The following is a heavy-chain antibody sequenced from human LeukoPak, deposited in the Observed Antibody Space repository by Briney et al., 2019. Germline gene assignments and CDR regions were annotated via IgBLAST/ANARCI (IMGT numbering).Heavy chain of an antibody. CDR3: ARHSSGYLSYFDY. D-gene: IGHD3-22*01. CDR2: IYYSGST. CDR1: GGSISSYH. J-gene: IGHJ4*02. Sequence: SETLSLTCTVSGGSISSYHWSWIRQPPGKGLEWIGYIYYSGSTNYNPSLKSRVTISQDTSKNQFSLKVSSVTAADTAVYYCARHSSGYLSYFDYWGQGTLVPVSS. V-gene: IGHV4-59*08.